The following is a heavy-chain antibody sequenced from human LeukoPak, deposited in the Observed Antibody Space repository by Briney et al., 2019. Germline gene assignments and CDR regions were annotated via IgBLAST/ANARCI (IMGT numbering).Heavy chain of an antibody. Sequence: PGGSLRLSCAASGFTFNYYAMHWVRQAPGKGLEWVAVISYDGSNKYYADSVKGRFTISRDNAKNTLYVQMNSLRAEDTAVYYCAGDLVDCSGGSCPTQGSYGMDVWGQGTTVTVSS. V-gene: IGHV3-30-3*01. CDR1: GFTFNYYA. J-gene: IGHJ6*02. D-gene: IGHD2-15*01. CDR2: ISYDGSNK. CDR3: AGDLVDCSGGSCPTQGSYGMDV.